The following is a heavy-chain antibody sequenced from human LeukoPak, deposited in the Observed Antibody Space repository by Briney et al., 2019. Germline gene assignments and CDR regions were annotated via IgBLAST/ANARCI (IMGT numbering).Heavy chain of an antibody. V-gene: IGHV4-59*12. Sequence: PSETLSLTCTVSGGSISSYYWSWIRQPPGKGLEWIGYIYYSGSTNHNPSLKSRVTISVDTSKNQFSLKLSSVTAADTAVYYCARVRWFGESPIPNYYYYYYMDVWGKGTTVTVSS. CDR3: ARVRWFGESPIPNYYYYYYMDV. D-gene: IGHD3-10*01. J-gene: IGHJ6*03. CDR1: GGSISSYY. CDR2: IYYSGST.